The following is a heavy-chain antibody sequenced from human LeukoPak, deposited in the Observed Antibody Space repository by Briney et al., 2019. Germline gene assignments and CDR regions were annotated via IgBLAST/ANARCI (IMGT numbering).Heavy chain of an antibody. CDR3: ARARITGTTGAFDI. CDR2: INHSGST. CDR1: GGSFSGYY. V-gene: IGHV4-34*01. J-gene: IGHJ3*02. Sequence: PSETLSLTCAVYGGSFSGYYWSWIRQPPGKGLEWIGEINHSGSTNYNPSLKSRVTISVDTSKNQFSLKLSSVTAADTAVYYCARARITGTTGAFDIWGQGTMVTVSS. D-gene: IGHD1-20*01.